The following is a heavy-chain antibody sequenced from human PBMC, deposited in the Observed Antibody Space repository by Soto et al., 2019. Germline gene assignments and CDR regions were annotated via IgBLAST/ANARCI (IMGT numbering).Heavy chain of an antibody. V-gene: IGHV3-21*01. CDR2: ISSTTNYI. Sequence: GGSLRLSCAASGFTFTRYSMNWVRQAPGKGLEWVSSISSTTNYIYYADSMKGRFTVSRDNAKNSVYLEMNSLSAEDTAVYYCAKDLSSGWPPGWFDPWGQGTLVTVSS. CDR1: GFTFTRYS. CDR3: AKDLSSGWPPGWFDP. J-gene: IGHJ5*02. D-gene: IGHD6-19*01.